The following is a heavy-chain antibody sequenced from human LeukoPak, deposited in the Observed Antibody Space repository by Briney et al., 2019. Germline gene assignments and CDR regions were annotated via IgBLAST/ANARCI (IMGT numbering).Heavy chain of an antibody. CDR2: INQDGSEK. CDR1: EFTFSSYY. D-gene: IGHD2-15*01. J-gene: IGHJ3*02. CDR3: ARGGSRTCSTCYSDASDI. V-gene: IGHV3-7*01. Sequence: GGSLRLSCAGSEFTFSSYYMSWVRQAPGKGLEWLAIINQDGSEKYSVSSVKGRFTISRDNVKNSLYLQLSSLRAEDTVVYYCARGGSRTCSTCYSDASDIWGQGTMVTVSS.